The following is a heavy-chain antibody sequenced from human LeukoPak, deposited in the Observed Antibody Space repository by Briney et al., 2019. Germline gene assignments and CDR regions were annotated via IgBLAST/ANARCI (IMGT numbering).Heavy chain of an antibody. CDR2: IYYSGST. J-gene: IGHJ4*02. Sequence: PSETLSLTCTVSGGSISSGGYYWSWIRQHPGKGLEWIGYIYYSGSTYYNPSLKSRVTISVDTSKNQFSLKLSSVTAADTAVYYCARDGDITPFDYWGQGTLVTVSS. CDR3: ARDGDITPFDY. CDR1: GGSISSGGYY. V-gene: IGHV4-31*03. D-gene: IGHD2-15*01.